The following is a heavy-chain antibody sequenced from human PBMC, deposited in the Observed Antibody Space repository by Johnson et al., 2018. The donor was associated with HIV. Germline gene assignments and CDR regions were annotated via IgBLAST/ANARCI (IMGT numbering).Heavy chain of an antibody. CDR1: GFTLSSYA. CDR3: ARRGNWNYLKSAFDI. J-gene: IGHJ3*02. V-gene: IGHV3-30*04. Sequence: HVQLVDSGGGVVQPGRSLRLSCAASGFTLSSYAMHWVRPAPGKGLEWVAVISYDGSTKYYADTVKRRFTISRDNAKNSLYQQMNSLRAEDTAVYHCARRGNWNYLKSAFDIWGQGTMVTVSS. CDR2: ISYDGSTK. D-gene: IGHD1-7*01.